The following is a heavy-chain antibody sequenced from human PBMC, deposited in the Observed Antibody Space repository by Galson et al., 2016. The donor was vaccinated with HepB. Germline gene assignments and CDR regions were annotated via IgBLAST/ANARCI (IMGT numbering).Heavy chain of an antibody. CDR1: GFSLTSSGVG. D-gene: IGHD3-10*01. CDR3: AHRGWDYLGSGNYEWFAP. J-gene: IGHJ5*02. Sequence: PALVKPTQTLTLTCTFSGFSLTSSGVGVGWIRQPPGKALEWLALIYWNDDKRYNPSLQSSLTITKDTSKNQVVLKMTNMDPVDTATYYCAHRGWDYLGSGNYEWFAPWGQGILVTVSS. V-gene: IGHV2-5*01. CDR2: IYWNDDK.